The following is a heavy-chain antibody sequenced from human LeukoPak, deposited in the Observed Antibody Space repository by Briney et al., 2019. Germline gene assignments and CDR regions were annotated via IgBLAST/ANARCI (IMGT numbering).Heavy chain of an antibody. CDR1: GGSFSGDF. CDR3: ARLPITYSSGWYYYYYYYMDV. Sequence: SETLSLTCAVYGGSFSGDFWSWIRQPPGKGLEWIGSIYYSGSTYYNPSLKSRVTISVDTSKNQFSLKLSSVTAADTAVYYCARLPITYSSGWYYYYYYYMDVWGKGTTVTVSS. CDR2: IYYSGST. D-gene: IGHD6-19*01. V-gene: IGHV4-34*01. J-gene: IGHJ6*03.